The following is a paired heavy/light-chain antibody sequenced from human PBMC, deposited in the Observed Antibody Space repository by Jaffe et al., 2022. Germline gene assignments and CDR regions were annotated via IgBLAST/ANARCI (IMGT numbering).Heavy chain of an antibody. CDR3: ARIRGYCSGDGCNPLTDY. CDR1: GFTFSTYA. Sequence: EVQLLESGGGLVQPGGSLRLSCAASGFTFSTYAMSWVRQAPGKGLEWVSTISDSGGSTYSAASVKGRFTISRDNSKNTLYLQMNSLRVEDTAVYYCARIRGYCSGDGCNPLTDYWGQGTLVTVSS. J-gene: IGHJ4*02. D-gene: IGHD2-15*01. CDR2: ISDSGGST. V-gene: IGHV3-23*01.
Light chain of an antibody. V-gene: IGKV4-1*01. CDR3: QQYYSAPGT. CDR2: WAS. CDR1: QSVLYSSNNKNY. Sequence: DIVMTQSPDSLAVSLGERATINCKSSQSVLYSSNNKNYLVWYQQKPGQPPKVLLYWASTRESGVPDRFSGSGSGTDFTLTISSLQPEDVAVYYCQQYYSAPGTFGQGTKVEIK. J-gene: IGKJ1*01.